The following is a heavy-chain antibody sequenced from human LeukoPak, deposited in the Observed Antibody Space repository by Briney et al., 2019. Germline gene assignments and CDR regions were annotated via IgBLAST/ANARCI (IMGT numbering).Heavy chain of an antibody. Sequence: GSSVKVSCKASGGTFSSYTISWVRQAPGQGLDWMGRIIPILGIANYAQKFQGRVTITADKSTSTAYMELSSLRSEDTAVYYCARGHGSGSYYYFDYWGQGTLVTVSS. D-gene: IGHD3-10*01. CDR1: GGTFSSYT. CDR2: IIPILGIA. V-gene: IGHV1-69*02. CDR3: ARGHGSGSYYYFDY. J-gene: IGHJ4*02.